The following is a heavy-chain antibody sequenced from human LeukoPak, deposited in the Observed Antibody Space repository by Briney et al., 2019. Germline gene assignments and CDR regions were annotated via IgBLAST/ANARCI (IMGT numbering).Heavy chain of an antibody. CDR2: ISSSSSTI. CDR3: ARGVFRYGEGHCFFDY. CDR1: GFTFSSYS. J-gene: IGHJ4*02. D-gene: IGHD4-17*01. V-gene: IGHV3-48*01. Sequence: SGGSLRLSCAASGFTFSSYSMNWVRQAPGKGLEWVSYISSSSSTIYYADSVKGRFTISRDNAKNSLYLQMNSLRAEDTAVYYCARGVFRYGEGHCFFDYWGQGTLVTVSS.